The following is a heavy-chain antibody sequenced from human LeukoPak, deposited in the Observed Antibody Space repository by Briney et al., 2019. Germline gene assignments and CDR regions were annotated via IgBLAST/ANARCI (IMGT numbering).Heavy chain of an antibody. CDR2: MNPNSGNT. CDR3: ARALYALGDSSSWYYYYYYMDV. J-gene: IGHJ6*03. V-gene: IGHV1-8*01. CDR1: GYTFTSYD. Sequence: ASVKVSCKASGYTFTSYDINWVRQATGQGLERMGWMNPNSGNTGYAQKFQGRVTMTRNTSISTAYMELSSLRSEDTAVYYCARALYALGDSSSWYYYYYYMDVWGKGTTVTVSS. D-gene: IGHD6-13*01.